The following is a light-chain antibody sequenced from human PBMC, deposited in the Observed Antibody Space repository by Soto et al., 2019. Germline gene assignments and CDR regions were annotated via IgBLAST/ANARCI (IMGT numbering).Light chain of an antibody. CDR1: QSVSSSY. CDR2: GAS. J-gene: IGKJ4*01. V-gene: IGKV3-20*01. Sequence: EIGLTQSPGTLSVSPGERATLSCRASQSVSSSYLAWYQQKPGQAPSLLIYGASSRANGIPDRFSGSGSGTDFTLTISRLEPEDFAAYYCQQYGSSPRLTFGGGTKVDI. CDR3: QQYGSSPRLT.